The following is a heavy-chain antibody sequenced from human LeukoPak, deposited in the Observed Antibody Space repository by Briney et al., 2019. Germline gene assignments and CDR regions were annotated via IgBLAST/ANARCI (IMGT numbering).Heavy chain of an antibody. CDR3: ASLPPGYCSGGSCYPNGY. CDR1: GGSVSSYY. Sequence: SETLSLTCTVSGGSVSSYYWSWIRQPPGKGLEWIGYIYYSGSTNYNPSLKSRVTISVDTSKNQFSLKLSSVTAADTAVYYCASLPPGYCSGGSCYPNGYWGQGTLVTVSS. V-gene: IGHV4-59*02. CDR2: IYYSGST. D-gene: IGHD2-15*01. J-gene: IGHJ4*02.